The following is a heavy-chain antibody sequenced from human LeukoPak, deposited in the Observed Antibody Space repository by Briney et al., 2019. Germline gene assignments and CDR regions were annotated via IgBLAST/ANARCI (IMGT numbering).Heavy chain of an antibody. CDR2: INSDGSST. CDR1: GFTFSSYW. Sequence: PGGSLRLSCAASGFTFSSYWMHWVRHAPGKGLVWVSCINSDGSSTSYADSVKGRFTISRDNAKNTLYLQMNSLRAEDTAVYYCARERRMYSGSYVDYWGQGTLVTVSS. J-gene: IGHJ4*02. D-gene: IGHD1-26*01. CDR3: ARERRMYSGSYVDY. V-gene: IGHV3-74*01.